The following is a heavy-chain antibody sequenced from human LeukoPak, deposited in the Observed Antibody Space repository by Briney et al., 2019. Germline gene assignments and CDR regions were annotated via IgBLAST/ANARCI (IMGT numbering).Heavy chain of an antibody. J-gene: IGHJ4*02. D-gene: IGHD4-23*01. CDR2: IPYDGANG. CDR3: AKETGELLRFLGFDY. CDR1: GFTFSSFL. V-gene: IGHV3-30*02. Sequence: PGGSLRLSCAASGFTFSSFLMNWVRQAPGKGLEWVAFIPYDGANGYYADSVKGRFTISRDNSKGTLYLQLNSLTPDDTAVYYCAKETGELLRFLGFDYWGQGSLITVSS.